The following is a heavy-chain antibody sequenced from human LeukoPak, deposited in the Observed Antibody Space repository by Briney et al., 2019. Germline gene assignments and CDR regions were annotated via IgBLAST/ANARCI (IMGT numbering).Heavy chain of an antibody. D-gene: IGHD4-17*01. V-gene: IGHV3-30-3*01. CDR2: ISYDGSNK. CDR3: ARGDDYGDYVFDP. Sequence: PGGSLRLSCAASGFTFSSYAMHWVRQAPGKGLEWVAVISYDGSNKYYADSVKGRFTISRDNSKNTLYLQMNSLRAGDTAVYYCARGDDYGDYVFDPWGQGTLVTVSS. CDR1: GFTFSSYA. J-gene: IGHJ5*02.